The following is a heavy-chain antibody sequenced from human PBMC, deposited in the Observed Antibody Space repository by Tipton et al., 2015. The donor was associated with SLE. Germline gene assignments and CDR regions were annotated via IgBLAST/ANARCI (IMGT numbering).Heavy chain of an antibody. D-gene: IGHD2-21*01. CDR2: MYSSGYT. V-gene: IGHV4-61*09. CDR3: ARDRSTSGYSFDY. Sequence: TLSLTCTVSGGSISSGSYYWSWIRPPAGKGLEWIGHMYSSGYTLYNPSLKSRVSISVDTSKNQFSLKLTSVTAADTAIYYCARDRSTSGYSFDYWGQGTLVSVSS. CDR1: GGSISSGSYY. J-gene: IGHJ4*02.